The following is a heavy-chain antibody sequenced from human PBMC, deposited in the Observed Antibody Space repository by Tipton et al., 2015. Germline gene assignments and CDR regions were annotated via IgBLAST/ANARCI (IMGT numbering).Heavy chain of an antibody. CDR3: ARVGRSKSWTTFYYYGMDV. CDR2: ISGHSGHT. J-gene: IGHJ6*02. Sequence: QLVQSGAEVKKPGASVKVSCQASGYAFTSYGVSWLRQAPGQGLEWMGWISGHSGHTNYVEKFQDRVTVTTNTSTRTIYMELRSLRSDDTAVYYCARVGRSKSWTTFYYYGMDVWGQGTTVTVSS. D-gene: IGHD6-13*01. CDR1: GYAFTSYG. V-gene: IGHV1-18*01.